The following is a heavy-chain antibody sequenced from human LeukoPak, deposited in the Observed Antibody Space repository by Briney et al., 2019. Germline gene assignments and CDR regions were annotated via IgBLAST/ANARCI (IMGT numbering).Heavy chain of an antibody. Sequence: GGSLRLSCAASGFTFSDYYMSWIRQAPGKGLEWVSYISSSGSTIYYADSVKGRFTISRDNSKNTLYLQMNSLRAEDTAVYYCAKDLWSGSYSGLGYYMDVWGKGTTVTISS. D-gene: IGHD1-26*01. V-gene: IGHV3-11*01. CDR1: GFTFSDYY. J-gene: IGHJ6*03. CDR2: ISSSGSTI. CDR3: AKDLWSGSYSGLGYYMDV.